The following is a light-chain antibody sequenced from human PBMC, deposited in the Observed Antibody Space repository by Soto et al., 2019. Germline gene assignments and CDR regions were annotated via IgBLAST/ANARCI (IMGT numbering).Light chain of an antibody. CDR3: QQYNTPWT. CDR2: DAS. CDR1: QSISRW. Sequence: DIQMTQSPSTLSASVGDRVTITCRASQSISRWLAWYQQKPGKAPNLLIYDASTLHSGVPSRFSGSGSGTEFTLTITYLQPDDFATYFCQQYNTPWTFGKLTNVEIK. J-gene: IGKJ1*01. V-gene: IGKV1-5*01.